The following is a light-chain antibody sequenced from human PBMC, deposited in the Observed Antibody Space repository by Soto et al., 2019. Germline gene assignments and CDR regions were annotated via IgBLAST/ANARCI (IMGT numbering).Light chain of an antibody. CDR3: QQYYSAPHT. CDR2: WAS. J-gene: IGKJ2*01. V-gene: IGKV4-1*01. CDR1: RIVLSSSNNKNN. Sequence: DIVMTQSQTPLTLFLAERATFTAKSSRIVLSSSNNKNNLAWYQQKPGQPPKLLIDWASTRESGVPDRFSGSGSGTDFTLTISSLQAEDVAVYYCQQYYSAPHTFGQGTKLEI.